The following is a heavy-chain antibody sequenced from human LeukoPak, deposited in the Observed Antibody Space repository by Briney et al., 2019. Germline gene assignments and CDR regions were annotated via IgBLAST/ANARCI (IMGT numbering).Heavy chain of an antibody. J-gene: IGHJ4*02. CDR1: GFTFSSYS. V-gene: IGHV3-21*01. CDR2: ISSSSSYI. Sequence: GGSLRLSCAASGFTFSSYSMNWVRQAPGKGLEWVSSISSSSSYIYYADSVKGRFTISRDNAKNSLYLQMNSLRAEDTAVYYCARDGLDILTGYPYDYWGQGTLVTVSS. D-gene: IGHD3-9*01. CDR3: ARDGLDILTGYPYDY.